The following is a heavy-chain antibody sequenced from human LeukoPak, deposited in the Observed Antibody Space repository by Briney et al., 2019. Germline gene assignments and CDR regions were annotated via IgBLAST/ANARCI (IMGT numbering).Heavy chain of an antibody. CDR3: ARKRVTFDY. Sequence: GESLKISCQGSGYSFASYWIGWVRQVPGQGLEWMGIIYPGDSDTTYNPSFQGQVTISADKSISTAYLQWSSLKASDTAMYYCARKRVTFDYWGQGTLVTVSS. V-gene: IGHV5-51*01. J-gene: IGHJ4*02. CDR1: GYSFASYW. D-gene: IGHD2-21*02. CDR2: IYPGDSDT.